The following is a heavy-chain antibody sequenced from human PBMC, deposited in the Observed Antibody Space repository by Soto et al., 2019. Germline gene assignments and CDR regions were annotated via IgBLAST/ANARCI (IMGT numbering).Heavy chain of an antibody. CDR3: VSGLTSEAARPYYYYGMDG. V-gene: IGHV3-30-3*01. Sequence: GGSLRLSCAASGFTFSTYAMHWVRQAPGKGLEWVAVISYDGSNKYYADSVKGRFTISRDNSKNTLYLQMNSLRAEDTAVYYCVSGLTSEAARPYYYYGMDGWGQGTTVTVSS. CDR1: GFTFSTYA. CDR2: ISYDGSNK. J-gene: IGHJ6*02. D-gene: IGHD6-6*01.